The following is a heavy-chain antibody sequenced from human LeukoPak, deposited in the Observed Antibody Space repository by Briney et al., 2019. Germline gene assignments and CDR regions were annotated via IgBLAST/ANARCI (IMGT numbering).Heavy chain of an antibody. D-gene: IGHD3-3*01. CDR2: ISGSGGST. CDR3: AKFWSGYYTNFDY. Sequence: QSGGSLRLSCAASGFTSSSYAMSWVRQAPGKGLEWVSAISGSGGSTYYADSVKGRFTISRDNSKNTLYLQMNSLRAEDTAVYYCAKFWSGYYTNFDYWGQGTLVTVSS. V-gene: IGHV3-23*01. CDR1: GFTSSSYA. J-gene: IGHJ4*02.